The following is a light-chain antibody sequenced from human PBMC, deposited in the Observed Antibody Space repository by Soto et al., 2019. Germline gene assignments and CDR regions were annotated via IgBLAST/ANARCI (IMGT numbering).Light chain of an antibody. Sequence: DVQMTQSPSSLSASVGYRVTITCQSSHDISDYLNWYQYKPGEAPKLLIYDASKLEAGVPSRFSGRGSGTDFTFSISSLQPEDIATYYCQQYDNVPLTFGGGTKVDIK. V-gene: IGKV1-33*01. J-gene: IGKJ4*01. CDR3: QQYDNVPLT. CDR2: DAS. CDR1: HDISDY.